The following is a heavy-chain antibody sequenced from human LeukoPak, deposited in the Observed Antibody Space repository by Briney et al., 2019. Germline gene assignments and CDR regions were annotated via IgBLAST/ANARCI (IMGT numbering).Heavy chain of an antibody. V-gene: IGHV1-18*01. D-gene: IGHD2-15*01. CDR1: GYTFPNYG. Sequence: SVKVSCKASGYTFPNYGITWVRQAPGQGLEWMGWISNYNDNTHYAQKLQGRVTMTTDTSTSTVCLELRSLKSDDTAIYYCARRLYCTGGSCYSGGDYWGHVTLVTVSS. CDR3: ARRLYCTGGSCYSGGDY. CDR2: ISNYNDNT. J-gene: IGHJ4*01.